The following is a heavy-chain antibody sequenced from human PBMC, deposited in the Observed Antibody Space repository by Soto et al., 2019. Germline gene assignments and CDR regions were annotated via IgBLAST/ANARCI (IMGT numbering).Heavy chain of an antibody. CDR3: ARDRYSSGWYGMDV. J-gene: IGHJ6*02. Sequence: SQTLSLTFAISGDSVSSNSSAWNCVSQSPSRGLEWLGRTYYRSKWYNDYAVSVKSRITINPDTSKNQFSLQLNSVTPEDTAVYYCARDRYSSGWYGMDVWGQGTTVTVSS. D-gene: IGHD6-19*01. V-gene: IGHV6-1*01. CDR2: TYYRSKWYN. CDR1: GDSVSSNSSA.